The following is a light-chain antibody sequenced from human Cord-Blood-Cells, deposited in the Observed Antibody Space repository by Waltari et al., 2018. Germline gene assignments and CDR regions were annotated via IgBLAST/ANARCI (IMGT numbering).Light chain of an antibody. CDR2: SNN. Sequence: QSVLTQPPSASGTPGQRVTISCSGSSSNIGSNTVNWYQQLPGTAPKLLIYSNNQLPSWVPDRVSGSKSGTSASLAISGLQSEDEADYYCAAWDDSLNGWGFGGGTKLTVL. V-gene: IGLV1-44*01. J-gene: IGLJ3*02. CDR3: AAWDDSLNGWG. CDR1: SSNIGSNT.